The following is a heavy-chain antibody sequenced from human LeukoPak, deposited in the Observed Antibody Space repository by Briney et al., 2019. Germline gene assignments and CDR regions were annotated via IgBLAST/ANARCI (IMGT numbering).Heavy chain of an antibody. CDR3: ARDHSGWSRFYYYYGMDV. V-gene: IGHV1-18*01. CDR1: GYTFTSYG. CDR2: ISAYNGNT. Sequence: ASVKVSCKASGYTFTSYGISWVRQAPGQGLEWMGWISAYNGNTNYAQKLQGRVTMTTDTFTSTAYMELRSLRSDDTAVYYCARDHSGWSRFYYYYGMDVWGQGTTVTVSS. D-gene: IGHD6-19*01. J-gene: IGHJ6*02.